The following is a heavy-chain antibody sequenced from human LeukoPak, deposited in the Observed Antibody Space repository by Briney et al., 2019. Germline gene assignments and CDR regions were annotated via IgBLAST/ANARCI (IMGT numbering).Heavy chain of an antibody. CDR2: IKSKTDGGTT. V-gene: IGHV3-15*01. D-gene: IGHD6-19*01. J-gene: IGHJ4*02. CDR3: TTDGLAVAGTGDY. CDR1: GFTFSNAR. Sequence: GGSLRLSCAASGFTFSNARMSWVRQAPGKGLEWVGRIKSKTDGGTTDYAAPVKDRFTISRDDSKNTLYLQMNSLKTEDTAVYYCTTDGLAVAGTGDYWGQGTLVTVSS.